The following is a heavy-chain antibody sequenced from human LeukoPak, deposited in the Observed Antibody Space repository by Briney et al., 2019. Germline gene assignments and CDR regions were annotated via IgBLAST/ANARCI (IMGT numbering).Heavy chain of an antibody. J-gene: IGHJ3*02. V-gene: IGHV3-30*02. CDR1: GFTFSSYD. D-gene: IGHD2-2*01. CDR2: IQYDGSNQ. Sequence: GGSLRLSCAASGFTFSSYDMTWVRQAPGKGLEWVAYIQYDGSNQQYADSVKGRFSISRDRSKNIPYLQMNSLRAEDTAVYYCASGCSSTSCPPSMLSISDAFDIWGQGTTVTVSS. CDR3: ASGCSSTSCPPSMLSISDAFDI.